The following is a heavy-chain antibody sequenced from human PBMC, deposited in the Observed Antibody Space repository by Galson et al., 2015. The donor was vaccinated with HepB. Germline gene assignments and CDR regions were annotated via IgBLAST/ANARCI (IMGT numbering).Heavy chain of an antibody. CDR3: AKDAGGTDSGPFKY. D-gene: IGHD1-26*01. CDR1: VFNFRTYG. J-gene: IGHJ4*02. CDR2: INDSGGNT. Sequence: SLRLSCAASVFNFRTYGMSWVRQAPGKGLQWVSTINDSGGNTHYADSVKGRFTISRDNSKNTLYLHMNSLRAEDTAVYYCAKDAGGTDSGPFKYWGQGTLVTVSS. V-gene: IGHV3-23*01.